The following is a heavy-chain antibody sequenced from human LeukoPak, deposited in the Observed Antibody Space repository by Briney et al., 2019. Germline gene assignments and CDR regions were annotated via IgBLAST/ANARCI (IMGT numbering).Heavy chain of an antibody. D-gene: IGHD2-2*01. CDR2: ISYSGST. CDR3: ASGGYCDSASCYPNWFDP. V-gene: IGHV4-59*01. J-gene: IGHJ5*02. Sequence: PSETLSLTCTVSGGSISSYYWSWIRQPPGKGLEWIGYISYSGSTNYNPSLKSRVTMSLDTSKNQFSLKLSSVTAAGTAVYYCASGGYCDSASCYPNWFDPWGRGTLVTVSS. CDR1: GGSISSYY.